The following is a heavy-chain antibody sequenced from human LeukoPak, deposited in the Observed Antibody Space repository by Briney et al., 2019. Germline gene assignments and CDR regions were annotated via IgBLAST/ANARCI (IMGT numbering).Heavy chain of an antibody. J-gene: IGHJ3*02. Sequence: ASVKVSCKASGYTFTSYGISWVRQAPGQGLEWMGWISGYNGYTKYVQNLQGRVTMTTDTSTSTACMELRSLRSEDTAVYYCARASINYYDSRDAFEIWGLGTMVTVSS. CDR3: ARASINYYDSRDAFEI. CDR2: ISGYNGYT. D-gene: IGHD3-22*01. CDR1: GYTFTSYG. V-gene: IGHV1-18*01.